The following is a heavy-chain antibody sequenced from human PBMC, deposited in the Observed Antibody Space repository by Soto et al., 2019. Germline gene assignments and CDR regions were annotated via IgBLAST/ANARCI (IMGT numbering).Heavy chain of an antibody. CDR3: TRKGPPDY. CDR1: GFTFSSYW. V-gene: IGHV3-7*05. CDR2: IKQDGSEK. J-gene: IGHJ4*02. Sequence: GGSLRLSCVASGFTFSSYWMSWVRQAPGRGLEWLANIKQDGSEKHYVDSVKGRFTISRDNAKNSLYLQMNSLTAEDTAVYYCTRKGPPDYWGQGTLVTVSS.